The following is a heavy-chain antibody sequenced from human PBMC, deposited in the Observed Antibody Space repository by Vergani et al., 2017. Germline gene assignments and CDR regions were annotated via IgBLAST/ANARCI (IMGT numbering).Heavy chain of an antibody. J-gene: IGHJ4*02. V-gene: IGHV1-24*01. CDR3: AIVTNYYESSGYYLDY. Sequence: QVQLVQSGSEVRKPGASVKVSCQVSGYSLTELTIHWVRQAPGKGLEWMGGFDLEHGEVTIAHHIQGRVTMTEDRSTDRAYMELSSLRPEDTALYYYAIVTNYYESSGYYLDYWGQGTLVTVSS. CDR1: GYSLTELT. CDR2: FDLEHGEV. D-gene: IGHD3-22*01.